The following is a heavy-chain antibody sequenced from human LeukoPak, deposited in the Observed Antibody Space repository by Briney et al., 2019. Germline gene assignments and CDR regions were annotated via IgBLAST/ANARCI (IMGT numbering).Heavy chain of an antibody. CDR3: ARERRGQTWNHGIDV. D-gene: IGHD1-1*01. CDR2: ISGYNGDT. J-gene: IGHJ6*02. V-gene: IGHV1-18*01. Sequence: ASVKVSCKASGYTFTSYSISWVRQAPGQGLEWMGWISGYNGDTNYAEKVQGRVTMTTDTSTGTAYMELRSLRSDDTAVYYCARERRGQTWNHGIDVWGQGTTATVSS. CDR1: GYTFTSYS.